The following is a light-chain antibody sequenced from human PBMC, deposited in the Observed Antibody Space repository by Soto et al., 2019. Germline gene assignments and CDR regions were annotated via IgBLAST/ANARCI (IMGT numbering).Light chain of an antibody. Sequence: VLTQSPGTLSLSPGERATLSCRASQRVSSNKFAWYQQKPGQAPRLLIYSTSNRATGIPDRFRGSGSWTDFPLTINRLEPEDFAVYYCQQYGDSQTFGQGTKVEIK. CDR1: QRVSSNK. CDR3: QQYGDSQT. J-gene: IGKJ1*01. CDR2: STS. V-gene: IGKV3-20*01.